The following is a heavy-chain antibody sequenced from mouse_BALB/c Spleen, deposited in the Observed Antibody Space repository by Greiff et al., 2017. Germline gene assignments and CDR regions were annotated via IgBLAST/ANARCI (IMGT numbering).Heavy chain of an antibody. CDR3: TRSHYGSSYVAY. J-gene: IGHJ3*01. CDR1: GYTFTSYW. V-gene: IGHV1-69*02. CDR2: IYPSDSYT. D-gene: IGHD1-1*01. Sequence: QVQLQQSGAELVRPGASVKLSCKASGYTFTSYWINWVKQRPGQGLEWIGNIYPSDSYTNYNQKFKDKATLTVDKSSSTAYMQLSSPTSEDSAVYYCTRSHYGSSYVAYWGQGTLVTVSA.